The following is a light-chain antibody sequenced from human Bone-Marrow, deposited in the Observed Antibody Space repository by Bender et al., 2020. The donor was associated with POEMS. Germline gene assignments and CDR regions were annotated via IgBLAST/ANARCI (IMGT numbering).Light chain of an antibody. V-gene: IGLV1-44*01. CDR1: SSNFGNNA. J-gene: IGLJ3*02. CDR2: SNN. CDR3: SSWDDSLNGWV. Sequence: QSVLTQPPSASGTPGQSVTISCSGTSSNFGNNAANWYQHVPGTAPTLLIYSNNQRPSGVPDRFSASTSGTSASLAISGLHSDDEADYYCSSWDDSLNGWVFGGGTKL.